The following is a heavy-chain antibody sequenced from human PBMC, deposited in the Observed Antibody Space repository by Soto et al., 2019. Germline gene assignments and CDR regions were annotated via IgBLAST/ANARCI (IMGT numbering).Heavy chain of an antibody. V-gene: IGHV3-30-3*01. CDR2: ISYDGSNK. Sequence: PGGSLRLSCAASGFTFSSYAMHWVRQAPGKGLEWVAVISYDGSNKYYADSVKGRFTISRDNSKNTLYLQMNSLRAEDTAVYYCAREGYCISTSCYASYYYYYGMDVWGQGTTVTVSS. D-gene: IGHD2-2*01. CDR3: AREGYCISTSCYASYYYYYGMDV. J-gene: IGHJ6*02. CDR1: GFTFSSYA.